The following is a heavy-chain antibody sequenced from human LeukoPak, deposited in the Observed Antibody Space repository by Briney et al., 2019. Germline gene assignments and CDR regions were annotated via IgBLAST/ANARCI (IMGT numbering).Heavy chain of an antibody. CDR3: ARVSYYDSSGYTFDY. J-gene: IGHJ4*02. V-gene: IGHV4-59*01. D-gene: IGHD3-22*01. CDR2: IYYSGST. CDR1: GGSISSYY. Sequence: PSGTLSLTCTVSGGSISSYYWSWIRQPPGKGLEWIGYIYYSGSTNYNPSLKSRVTISVDTSKNQFSLKLSSVTAADTAVYYCARVSYYDSSGYTFDYWGQGTLVTVSS.